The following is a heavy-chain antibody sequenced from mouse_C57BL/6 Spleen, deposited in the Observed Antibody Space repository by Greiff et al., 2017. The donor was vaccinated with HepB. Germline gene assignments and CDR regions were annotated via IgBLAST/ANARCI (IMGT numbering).Heavy chain of an antibody. V-gene: IGHV3-6*01. CDR2: ISYDGSN. D-gene: IGHD1-1*01. CDR3: ARLSTTVRAMDY. Sequence: ESGPGLVKPSQSLSLTCSVTGYSITSGYYWNWIRQFPGNKLEWMGYISYDGSNNYNPSLKNRISITRDTSKNQFFLKLNSVTTEDTATYYCARLSTTVRAMDYWGQGTSVTVSS. CDR1: GYSITSGYY. J-gene: IGHJ4*01.